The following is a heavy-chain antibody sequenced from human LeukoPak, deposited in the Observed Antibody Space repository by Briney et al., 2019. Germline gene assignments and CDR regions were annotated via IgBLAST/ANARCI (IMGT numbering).Heavy chain of an antibody. CDR3: ARDTIAVAGYGTFDI. J-gene: IGHJ3*02. V-gene: IGHV4-59*01. D-gene: IGHD6-19*01. Sequence: SETLSLTCTVSGGSISSYYWSWLRQPPGKGLEWIGYIYYSGSTNYKPSLKSRVTISVDTSKNQFSLKLSSVTAADTAVYYCARDTIAVAGYGTFDIWGQGTMVTVSS. CDR1: GGSISSYY. CDR2: IYYSGST.